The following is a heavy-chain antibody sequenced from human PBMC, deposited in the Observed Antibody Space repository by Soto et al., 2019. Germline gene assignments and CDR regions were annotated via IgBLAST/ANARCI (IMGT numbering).Heavy chain of an antibody. CDR1: GFNFSNYA. V-gene: IGHV3-23*01. J-gene: IGHJ4*02. CDR2: LSGSGGST. CDR3: AKLIYASGTYSHVDY. D-gene: IGHD3-10*01. Sequence: PGGSLRLSCAASGFNFSNYAMIWVRQAPGKGLEWVSGLSGSGGSTYYPKSMKGQFTISRDNSKNTLYLQMNNLRAEDTAVYFCAKLIYASGTYSHVDYWGQGTLVTVSS.